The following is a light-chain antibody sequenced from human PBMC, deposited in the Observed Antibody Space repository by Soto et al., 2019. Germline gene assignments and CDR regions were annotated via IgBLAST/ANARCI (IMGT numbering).Light chain of an antibody. V-gene: IGLV2-14*01. CDR1: NSDVGDYNY. CDR2: EVS. J-gene: IGLJ1*01. CDR3: SSYTNSNTRV. Sequence: LTHPASVSGSPGQSITISCTGTNSDVGDYNYVSWYQQHPGKAPKLIIYEVSNRPSGISDRFSASKSGNTASLTISGLQAEDEADYYCSSYTNSNTRVFGTGTKVTVL.